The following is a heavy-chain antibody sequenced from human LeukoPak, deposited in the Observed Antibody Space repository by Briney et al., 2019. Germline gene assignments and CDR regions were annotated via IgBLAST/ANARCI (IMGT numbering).Heavy chain of an antibody. CDR1: GFTFTKCA. V-gene: IGHV3-23*01. D-gene: IGHD4/OR15-4a*01. CDR3: AKGALGFGAS. Sequence: GGSLRLSCAGAGFTFTKCAMSGVRQAPGKGPEWVSGISASCGSVYYADCVKGRFTISRDDSKNTLYMQMNGLRADDTAVYYCAKGALGFGASWGQGTMVTVSS. CDR2: ISASCGSV. J-gene: IGHJ4*02.